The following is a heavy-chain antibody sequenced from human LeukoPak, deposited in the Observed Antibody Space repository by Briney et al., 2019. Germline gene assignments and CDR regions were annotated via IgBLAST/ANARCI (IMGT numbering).Heavy chain of an antibody. CDR3: AIGGRS. J-gene: IGHJ4*02. V-gene: IGHV4-34*01. CDR2: INHSGST. D-gene: IGHD3-10*01. Sequence: SETLSLACAVNGGFHSGYFWHALGQPPGKGLEWIGEINHSGSTNYNPSLKSRVTISLDTSKNQLSLKLSSVTAADTDVYYCAIGGRSWGQGTLVTVSS. CDR1: GGFHSGYF.